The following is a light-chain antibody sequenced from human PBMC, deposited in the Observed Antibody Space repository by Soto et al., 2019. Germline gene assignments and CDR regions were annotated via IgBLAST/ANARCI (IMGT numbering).Light chain of an antibody. J-gene: IGKJ1*01. CDR1: QSVSSY. CDR2: DAS. CDR3: QRRSNWSTT. Sequence: ESVWTQSPATLSLSPGERATLSCRASQSVSSYLAWYQQKPGQPPRLLIYDASNRATGIPARFSGSGSGTDFTLTISSLEPEDFAVYYCQRRSNWSTTFGQGTKVDIK. V-gene: IGKV3-11*01.